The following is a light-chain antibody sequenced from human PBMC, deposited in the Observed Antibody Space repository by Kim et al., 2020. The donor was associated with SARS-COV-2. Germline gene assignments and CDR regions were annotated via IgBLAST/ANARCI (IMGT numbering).Light chain of an antibody. V-gene: IGKV1-9*01. CDR2: AAS. J-gene: IGKJ2*01. CDR3: QQLNSYPMYT. CDR1: QGISSY. Sequence: ASVGDRVPIPCRASQGISSYLAWYQQKPGKAPKLLIYAASTLQSGVPSRFSGSGSGTDFTLTISSLQPEDFATYYCQQLNSYPMYTFGQGTKLEI.